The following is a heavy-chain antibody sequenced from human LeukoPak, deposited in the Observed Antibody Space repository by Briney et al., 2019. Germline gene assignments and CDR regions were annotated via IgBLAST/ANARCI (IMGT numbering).Heavy chain of an antibody. CDR1: GFTFSNSG. D-gene: IGHD1-26*01. V-gene: IGHV3-30*02. CDR2: VWFGESSQ. CDR3: AKGGRDTSKYYFDY. Sequence: PGGSLRLSCAASGFTFSNSGMHWVRQAPGKGLEWVAGVWFGESSQSYPDAVKGRFTISRDNSKSTVWLEMNSLRVEDTAVYYCAKGGRDTSKYYFDYWGQGTQVTVSS. J-gene: IGHJ4*02.